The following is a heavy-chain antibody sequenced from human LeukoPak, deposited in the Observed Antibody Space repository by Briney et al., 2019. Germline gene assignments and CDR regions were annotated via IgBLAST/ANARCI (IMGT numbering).Heavy chain of an antibody. CDR3: TRDRRGGYNYVDL. V-gene: IGHV4-59*01. D-gene: IGHD5-24*01. J-gene: IGHJ5*02. Sequence: SETVSLTCTVSGGSISNYYWSWIRQPPGKGLEWIGYLSYSGNTEYNPSLKSRFTISVDTSKNQLTLKLSYVTAADTAVYFCTRDRRGGYNYVDLWGQGTQVTVSP. CDR1: GGSISNYY. CDR2: LSYSGNT.